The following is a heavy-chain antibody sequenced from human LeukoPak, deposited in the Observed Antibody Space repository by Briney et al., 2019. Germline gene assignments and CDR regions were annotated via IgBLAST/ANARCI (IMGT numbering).Heavy chain of an antibody. D-gene: IGHD3-10*02. CDR3: AELGITMIGGV. J-gene: IGHJ6*04. V-gene: IGHV3-66*01. CDR1: GFSVSSNY. Sequence: GGSLRLSCAASGFSVSSNYMSWVRQAPGKGLEWVSVIYASGSTFYADSVKGRFTISRDNSKNTLYLQMNSLRAEDTAVYYCAELGITMIGGVWGKGTTVTISS. CDR2: IYASGST.